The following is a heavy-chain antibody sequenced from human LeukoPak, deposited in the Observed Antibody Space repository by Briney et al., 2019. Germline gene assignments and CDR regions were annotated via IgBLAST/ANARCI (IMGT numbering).Heavy chain of an antibody. CDR1: GYTFTSYG. V-gene: IGHV1-18*01. CDR2: ISAYNGNT. Sequence: ASVKVSCKASGYTFTSYGISWVRQAPGQGLEWMGWISAYNGNTNYAQKLQGRVTMTTDTSTSTAYRELRSLRSDDTAVYYCARARRGSSWPLFDYWGQGTLVTVSS. CDR3: ARARRGSSWPLFDY. J-gene: IGHJ4*02. D-gene: IGHD6-13*01.